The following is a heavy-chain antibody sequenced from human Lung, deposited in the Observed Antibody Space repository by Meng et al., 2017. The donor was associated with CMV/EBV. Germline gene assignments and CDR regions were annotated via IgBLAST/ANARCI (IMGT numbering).Heavy chain of an antibody. J-gene: IGHJ5*02. CDR2: ISTNTGTP. CDR3: ARGGNFDP. Sequence: QAQLVQSGSELKKTGDSVKVSCKASGYTFSTYTINWVRQAHGRGLEWMGWISTNTGTPTYTQGFTGRFVFSLDTSVSTAYLQISSLKAEDTAVYYCARGGNFDPWGQGTLVTVSS. CDR1: GYTFSTYT. V-gene: IGHV7-4-1*02. D-gene: IGHD2/OR15-2a*01.